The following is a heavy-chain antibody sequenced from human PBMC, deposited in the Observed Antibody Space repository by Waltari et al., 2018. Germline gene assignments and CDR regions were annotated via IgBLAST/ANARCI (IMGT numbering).Heavy chain of an antibody. CDR3: ARDSHSGFFYYYMDV. Sequence: AASGFTFSSYWMSWVRQAPGKGLEWVANIKQDGSEKYYVDSVKGRFTISRDNAKNSLYLQMNSLRAEDTAVYYCARDSHSGFFYYYMDVWGKGTTVTVSS. CDR2: IKQDGSEK. V-gene: IGHV3-7*01. CDR1: GFTFSSYW. J-gene: IGHJ6*03. D-gene: IGHD6-19*01.